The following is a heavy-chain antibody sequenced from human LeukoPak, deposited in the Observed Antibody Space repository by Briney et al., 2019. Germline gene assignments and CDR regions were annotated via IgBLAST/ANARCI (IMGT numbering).Heavy chain of an antibody. J-gene: IGHJ4*02. CDR1: GGSISSYY. CDR2: IYYSGST. V-gene: IGHV4-59*08. D-gene: IGHD3-3*01. CDR3: ARHPDFWSGYYEDYFDY. Sequence: SETLSLTCTVSGGSISSYYWSWIRQPPGKGLEWIGYIYYSGSTNYNPSLKSRVTISVDTSKNQFSLKLSSVTAVDTAVYYCARHPDFWSGYYEDYFDYWGQGTLVTVSS.